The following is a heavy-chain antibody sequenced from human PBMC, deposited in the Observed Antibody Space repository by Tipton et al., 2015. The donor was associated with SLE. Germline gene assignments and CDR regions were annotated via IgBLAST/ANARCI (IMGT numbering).Heavy chain of an antibody. D-gene: IGHD2-15*01. J-gene: IGHJ6*02. CDR1: GYTFTGYY. V-gene: IGHV1-2*06. Sequence: QVQLVQSGAEVKKPGASVKVSCKASGYTFTGYYMHWVRQAPGQGLEWMGRINPNSGGTNYAQKFQGRVTMTRDTSISTAYMELSRLRSDDTAVYYCAREWGDIVGKGGMDVWGQGTTVTVSS. CDR2: INPNSGGT. CDR3: AREWGDIVGKGGMDV.